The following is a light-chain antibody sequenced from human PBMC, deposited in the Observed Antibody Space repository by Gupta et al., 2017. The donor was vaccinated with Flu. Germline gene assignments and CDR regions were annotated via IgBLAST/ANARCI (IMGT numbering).Light chain of an antibody. J-gene: IGKJ2*01. Sequence: EIVMTQSPATLSLSPGERATRSCRASQSVGRNIVWYQQKPGQTPRLVIYGASSRASGNPVRFSGSGCETDFTLTSSGRQSEDFAVYCGQQDNIPHTFGQGTKVEIK. CDR3: QQDNIPHT. CDR1: QSVGRN. V-gene: IGKV3-15*01. CDR2: GAS.